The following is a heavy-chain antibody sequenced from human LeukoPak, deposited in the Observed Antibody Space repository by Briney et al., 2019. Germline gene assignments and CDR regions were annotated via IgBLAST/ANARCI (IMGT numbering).Heavy chain of an antibody. CDR2: ISYDGGNK. V-gene: IGHV3-30-3*01. CDR3: ARDSSSGYHLRGGGN. CDR1: GFTFSSYA. D-gene: IGHD3-3*01. Sequence: GGSLRLSCAASGFTFSSYAMHWVRQAPGKGLEWVAVISYDGGNKYYADSVKGRFTISRDNSKNTLYLQMNSLRAEDTAVYYCARDSSSGYHLRGGGNWGQGTLVTVSS. J-gene: IGHJ4*02.